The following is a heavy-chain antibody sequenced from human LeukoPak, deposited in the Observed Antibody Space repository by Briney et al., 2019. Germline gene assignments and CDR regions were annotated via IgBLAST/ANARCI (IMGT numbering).Heavy chain of an antibody. CDR1: GGSLSVYY. Sequence: PSETLSLTCAVYGGSLSVYYWSWIRQPPGKGLEWIGEINHSGSHNYNTSLKSRVTISVEPSKNQYSLKLSSVTAADTAVYYCARGRREGWVDRDYYYYGMDVWGQGTTVTVSS. V-gene: IGHV4-34*01. CDR3: ARGRREGWVDRDYYYYGMDV. CDR2: INHSGSH. D-gene: IGHD1-26*01. J-gene: IGHJ6*02.